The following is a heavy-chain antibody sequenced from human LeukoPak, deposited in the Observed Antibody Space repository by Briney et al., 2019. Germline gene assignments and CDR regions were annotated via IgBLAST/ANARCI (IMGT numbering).Heavy chain of an antibody. J-gene: IGHJ4*02. Sequence: ASVTVSCKISGYTLTELSMHWVRQAPGKGLEWMGGFDPEDGETIYAQKFQGRVTMTEDTSTDTAYMELSSLRSEDTAVYYCAREIPTYYYDSSGYYRGLYFDYWGQGTLVTVSS. D-gene: IGHD3-22*01. CDR1: GYTLTELS. CDR2: FDPEDGET. V-gene: IGHV1-24*01. CDR3: AREIPTYYYDSSGYYRGLYFDY.